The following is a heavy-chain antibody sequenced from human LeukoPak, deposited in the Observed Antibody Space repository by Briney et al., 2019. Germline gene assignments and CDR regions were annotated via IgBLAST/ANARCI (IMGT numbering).Heavy chain of an antibody. Sequence: GGSLRLSCAASGFTFNTHAISWVRQAPGKGLEWVAAVSDTGDLRYSANSVKGRFAISRDNSKNTAFLQMYSLRAEDTALYYCVKGGLRSGYSFEDWGQGTMVSVSS. V-gene: IGHV3-23*01. D-gene: IGHD3-9*01. CDR2: VSDTGDLR. CDR1: GFTFNTHA. CDR3: VKGGLRSGYSFED. J-gene: IGHJ4*02.